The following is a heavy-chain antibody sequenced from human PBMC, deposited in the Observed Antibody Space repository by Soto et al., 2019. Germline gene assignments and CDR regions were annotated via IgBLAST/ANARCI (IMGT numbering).Heavy chain of an antibody. Sequence: EVQVVESGGGFVQPGGSLRLSCVASGFTFSSYWMSWVRQAPGKGLEWVANIKQEGNERHYRDSVKGRFTIPRDNAKNSLDLLMNSLNTEDTAVYYCARDGPLSSPTSGWFDPWGQGTLVIVSS. CDR1: GFTFSSYW. D-gene: IGHD2-2*01. J-gene: IGHJ5*02. CDR2: IKQEGNER. V-gene: IGHV3-7*05. CDR3: ARDGPLSSPTSGWFDP.